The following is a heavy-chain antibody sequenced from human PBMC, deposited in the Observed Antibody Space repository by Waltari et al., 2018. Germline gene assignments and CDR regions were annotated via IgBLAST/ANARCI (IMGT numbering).Heavy chain of an antibody. CDR1: RNDISQHY. J-gene: IGHJ4*02. D-gene: IGHD2-21*01. Sequence: LVQSGTEVRRPVASVKVSCKASRNDISQHYLHWVRRAPGQGLEWMGWIDPNRGATNDGQKFKDRITLTWDTSVNTAYMELTRLASFDTGVYYCAREYCAGECGLFDFWGQGTGLTVSS. V-gene: IGHV1-2*02. CDR3: AREYCAGECGLFDF. CDR2: IDPNRGAT.